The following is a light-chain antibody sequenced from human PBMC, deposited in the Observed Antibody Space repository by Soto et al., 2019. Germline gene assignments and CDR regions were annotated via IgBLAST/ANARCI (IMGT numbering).Light chain of an antibody. Sequence: DIQMTQSPSTLSASVGDRVTITCRASQNINKWLAWYQQKPGNAPKLLIYEASTLEGGVPSRFSGSGSGTEFTLTISSLQPDDFATYWCQQYKSYSTFGQGTKMDIK. CDR1: QNINKW. V-gene: IGKV1-5*03. CDR3: QQYKSYST. J-gene: IGKJ1*01. CDR2: EAS.